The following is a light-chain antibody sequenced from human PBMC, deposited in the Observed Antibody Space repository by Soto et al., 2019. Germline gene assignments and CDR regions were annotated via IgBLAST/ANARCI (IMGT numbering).Light chain of an antibody. CDR3: SSYTSSSTPYV. J-gene: IGLJ1*01. V-gene: IGLV2-14*01. CDR2: DVS. Sequence: QSVLTQPASVSGSPEQSITISCTGTSSDVGGYNYVSWYQQHPGKAPKLMIYDVSNRPSGVSNRFSGSKSGNTASLTISGLQAEDEADYYCSSYTSSSTPYVFGTGTKLTVL. CDR1: SSDVGGYNY.